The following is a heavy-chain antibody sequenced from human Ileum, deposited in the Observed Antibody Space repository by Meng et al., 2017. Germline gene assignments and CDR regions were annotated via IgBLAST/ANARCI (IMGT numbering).Heavy chain of an antibody. Sequence: SQIRSLTGAISGDSVSSNTAAWSWIRQSPSRGLEWLGRTYYRSKWYYEYGTSVKSRVTINSDTSKNQLSLQLNSVTPEDTAIYYCARDPPSLHGGFDIWGQGTMVTVSS. D-gene: IGHD4-23*01. CDR1: GDSVSSNTAA. V-gene: IGHV6-1*01. J-gene: IGHJ3*02. CDR2: TYYRSKWYY. CDR3: ARDPPSLHGGFDI.